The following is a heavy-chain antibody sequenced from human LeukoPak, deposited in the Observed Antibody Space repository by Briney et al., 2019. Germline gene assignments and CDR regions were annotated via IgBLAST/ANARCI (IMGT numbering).Heavy chain of an antibody. CDR2: IYYSGST. CDR3: ARDGRRGYSSSWSKYNWFDP. CDR1: GGSISSYY. J-gene: IGHJ5*02. D-gene: IGHD6-13*01. Sequence: SETLSLTCTVSGGSISSYYWSWIRQPPGKGLEWIGYIYYSGSTYYNPSLKSRVTISVDTSKNQFSLKLSSVTAADTAVYYCARDGRRGYSSSWSKYNWFDPWGQGTLVTVSS. V-gene: IGHV4-59*12.